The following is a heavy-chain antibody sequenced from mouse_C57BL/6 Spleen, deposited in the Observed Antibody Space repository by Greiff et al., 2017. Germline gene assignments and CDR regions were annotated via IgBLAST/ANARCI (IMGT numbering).Heavy chain of an antibody. CDR1: GYTFTSYD. CDR3: ARRGDLYDGYYDFDY. Sequence: ESGPELVKPGASVKLSCKASGYTFTSYDINWVKQRPGQGLEWIGWIYPRDGSTKYNEKFKGKATLTVDTSSSTAYMELHSLTSEDSAVYFCARRGDLYDGYYDFDYWGQGTTLTVSS. CDR2: IYPRDGST. V-gene: IGHV1-85*01. D-gene: IGHD2-3*01. J-gene: IGHJ2*01.